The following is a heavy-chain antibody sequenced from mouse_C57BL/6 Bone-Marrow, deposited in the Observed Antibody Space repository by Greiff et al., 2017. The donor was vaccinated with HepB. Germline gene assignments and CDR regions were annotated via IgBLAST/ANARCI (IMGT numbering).Heavy chain of an antibody. CDR1: GFTFSSYA. V-gene: IGHV5-9-1*02. D-gene: IGHD1-1*01. J-gene: IGHJ1*03. Sequence: EVQRVESGEGLVKPGGSLKLSCAASGFTFSSYAMSWVRQTPEKRLEWVAYISSGGDYIYYADTVKGRFTISRDNARNTLYLQMSSLKSEDTAMYYCTRDQRYYYGSSRHWYFDVWGTGTTVTVSS. CDR2: ISSGGDYI. CDR3: TRDQRYYYGSSRHWYFDV.